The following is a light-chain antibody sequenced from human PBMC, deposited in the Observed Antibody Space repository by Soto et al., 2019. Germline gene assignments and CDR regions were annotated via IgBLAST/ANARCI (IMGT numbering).Light chain of an antibody. CDR1: QNIKNW. Sequence: DIQMTQSPSTLSASVGDRVTITCRASQNIKNWLAWYQQRPGQAPKLLISEGSSLESGVPSTFSGTASGTVFTLTISSLQPDDFATYYCQQYNSFPWTFGQGTRVEIK. J-gene: IGKJ1*01. V-gene: IGKV1-5*01. CDR2: EGS. CDR3: QQYNSFPWT.